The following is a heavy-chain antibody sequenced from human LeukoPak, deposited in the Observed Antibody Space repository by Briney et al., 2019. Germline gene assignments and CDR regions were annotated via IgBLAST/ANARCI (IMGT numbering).Heavy chain of an antibody. D-gene: IGHD1-26*01. CDR2: ISSSGNTI. CDR1: GFPFSDYY. Sequence: GGSLRLSCAASGFPFSDYYMNWIRQAPGKGLEWVSYISSSGNTIYYADSVKGRFTISRDNAKNSLYLQMNSLRAEDTAVYYCARDKTLVGATTGAFDIWGQGTMVTVSS. V-gene: IGHV3-11*01. J-gene: IGHJ3*02. CDR3: ARDKTLVGATTGAFDI.